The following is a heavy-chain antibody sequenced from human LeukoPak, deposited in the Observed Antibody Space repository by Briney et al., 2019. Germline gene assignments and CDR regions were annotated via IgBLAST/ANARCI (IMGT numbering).Heavy chain of an antibody. CDR3: ARVRIVGATHFDY. CDR1: GGSISSYY. V-gene: IGHV4-59*01. CDR2: IYYSGST. D-gene: IGHD1-26*01. J-gene: IGHJ4*02. Sequence: PSETXSXTCTVSGGSISSYYWSWIRQPPGKGLEWIGYIYYSGSTNYNPSLKSRVTISVDTSKNQFSLKLSSVTAADTAVCYCARVRIVGATHFDYWGQGTLVTVSS.